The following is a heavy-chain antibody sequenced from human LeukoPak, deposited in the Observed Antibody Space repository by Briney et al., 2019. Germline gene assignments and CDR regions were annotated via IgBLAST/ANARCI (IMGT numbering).Heavy chain of an antibody. CDR2: IIPIFGTA. Sequence: ASVKVSCKASGGTFSSYAISWVRQAPGQGLEWMGGIIPIFGTADYAQKFQGRVTITADESTSTAYMELSSLRSEDTAVYYCARDSGYDSNWFDPWGQGTLVTVTS. CDR3: ARDSGYDSNWFDP. CDR1: GGTFSSYA. D-gene: IGHD5-12*01. J-gene: IGHJ5*02. V-gene: IGHV1-69*13.